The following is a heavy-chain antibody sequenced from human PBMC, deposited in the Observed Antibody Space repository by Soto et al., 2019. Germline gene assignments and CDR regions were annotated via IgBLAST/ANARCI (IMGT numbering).Heavy chain of an antibody. CDR1: GYTFFGDG. J-gene: IGHJ6*04. V-gene: IGHV1-18*04. D-gene: IGHD3-10*01. Sequence: QDQLLQSGDEVKSRGASVKVSCRPSGYTFFGDGVSWVRQAPGQGLEWLGWINRYNDQTHYAQNFDGRVTMTTDTSTNTAYMELRSLRYDDTAVYYCARRGPQYMDVWGKGTTIIVSS. CDR2: INRYNDQT. CDR3: ARRGPQYMDV.